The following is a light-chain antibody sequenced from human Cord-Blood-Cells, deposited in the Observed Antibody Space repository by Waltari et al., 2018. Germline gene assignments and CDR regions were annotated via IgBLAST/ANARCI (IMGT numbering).Light chain of an antibody. CDR3: CSYAGSSLVV. CDR1: SSDVGSYNL. V-gene: IGLV2-23*02. CDR2: EVS. Sequence: QSALTQPASFSGSHGQSIPIPCTGTSSDVGSYNLVSWYQQTPGKAPKLMIYEVSQRPSGVSNRFAGSKSGNTASLTISGLRAEDEADYYCCSYAGSSLVVFGGGTKLTVL. J-gene: IGLJ2*01.